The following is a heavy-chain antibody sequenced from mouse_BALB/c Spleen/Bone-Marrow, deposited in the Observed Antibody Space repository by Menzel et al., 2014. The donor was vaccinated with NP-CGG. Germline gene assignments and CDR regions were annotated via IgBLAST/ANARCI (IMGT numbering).Heavy chain of an antibody. V-gene: IGHV2-6-7*02. D-gene: IGHD1-1*01. J-gene: IGHJ4*01. Sequence: VKLQESGPGLVAPSQSLAITCTVSGFSLTGYGVKWVRQPPGKGLEWLGEIWGDGSTDYNSALKSRLSISKDNSKSQVFLKMNSLQTDDTARDDCARDYGTGAMDYWGQGTSVTVSS. CDR1: GFSLTGYG. CDR3: ARDYGTGAMDY. CDR2: IWGDGST.